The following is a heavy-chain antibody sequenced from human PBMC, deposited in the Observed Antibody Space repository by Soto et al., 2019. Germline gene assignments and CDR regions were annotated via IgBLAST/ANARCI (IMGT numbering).Heavy chain of an antibody. CDR2: ISRSSTYT. D-gene: IGHD4-17*01. J-gene: IGHJ5*02. V-gene: IGHV3-11*05. CDR3: ARDHYGPGWFDP. Sequence: GGSLRHSCASSGLTCSDYYMNLILQATGKGLEWVSYISRSSTYTNYADSVKGRFTISRDNAKNSLYLQMNSLRAEDTAVYYCARDHYGPGWFDPWGKGTLVTSPQ. CDR1: GLTCSDYY.